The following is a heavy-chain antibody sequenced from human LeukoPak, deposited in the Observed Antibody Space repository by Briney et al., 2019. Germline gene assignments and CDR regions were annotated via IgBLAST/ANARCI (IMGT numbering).Heavy chain of an antibody. Sequence: SETLSLTCTLSVGSISRYYWSWTRQPPGKGLEWIGYIYNTGSTNYNPSLKSRVIISVDTSKNQFSLKLASVTAADTAVYYCARGSDDYYYYYYMDVWGKGTTVTVSS. J-gene: IGHJ6*03. CDR3: ARGSDDYYYYYYMDV. CDR2: IYNTGST. V-gene: IGHV4-59*01. CDR1: VGSISRYY.